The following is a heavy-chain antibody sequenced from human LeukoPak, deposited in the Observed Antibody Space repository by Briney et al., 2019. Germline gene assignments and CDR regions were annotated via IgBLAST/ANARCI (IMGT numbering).Heavy chain of an antibody. J-gene: IGHJ4*02. Sequence: PGESLKISCKASVYTFTHQWIGWVRQKSGSGLEWMGIIYPRDSDTRYSPSFQGHVTISADTYINTAYLELSRLEASESAISYCARHSDVIGAIWGQGTLVTVSS. CDR3: ARHSDVIGAI. V-gene: IGHV5-51*01. D-gene: IGHD3-10*01. CDR1: VYTFTHQW. CDR2: IYPRDSDT.